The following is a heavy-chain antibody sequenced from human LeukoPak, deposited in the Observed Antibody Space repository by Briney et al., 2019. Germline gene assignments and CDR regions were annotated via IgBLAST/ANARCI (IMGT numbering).Heavy chain of an antibody. Sequence: SETLSLTCAVYGGSFCGYYWSWIRQPPGKGLEWIGEINHSGTTNYNPSLKSRVTISMDTSKNQFSLKLSSVTAADTGVYYCASSRGYSSSLWYYYMDVWGKGTTVTVSS. D-gene: IGHD6-13*01. CDR3: ASSRGYSSSLWYYYMDV. CDR1: GGSFCGYY. V-gene: IGHV4-34*01. CDR2: INHSGTT. J-gene: IGHJ6*03.